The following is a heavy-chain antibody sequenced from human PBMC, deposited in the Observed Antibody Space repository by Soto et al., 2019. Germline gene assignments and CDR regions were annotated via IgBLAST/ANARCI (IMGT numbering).Heavy chain of an antibody. CDR2: INPNSVGP. Sequence: ASVKVSCKASGYTFTDYYIHWVRQAPGQSLEWMGYINPNSVGPNYAQKFQGRVTMTSDTCISTVYLELSRPRSDDTAVYFCARDYWSGDRYYYGMDVWGEGITVTFTS. J-gene: IGHJ6*04. CDR1: GYTFTDYY. V-gene: IGHV1-2*02. CDR3: ARDYWSGDRYYYGMDV. D-gene: IGHD3-3*01.